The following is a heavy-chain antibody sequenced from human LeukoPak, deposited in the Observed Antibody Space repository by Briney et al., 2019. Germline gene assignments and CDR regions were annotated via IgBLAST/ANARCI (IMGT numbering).Heavy chain of an antibody. CDR1: GFTFSSYG. V-gene: IGHV3-33*08. J-gene: IGHJ4*02. CDR2: IWYDGSNK. CDR3: ARGARYNWNGQGFDY. D-gene: IGHD1-1*01. Sequence: PGGSLRLSCAASGFTFSSYGMHWVRQAPGKGLEWVAVIWYDGSNKYYADSVKGRFTISRDNSKNTLYLQMNSLRAEDTAVYYCARGARYNWNGQGFDYWGQGTLVTVSS.